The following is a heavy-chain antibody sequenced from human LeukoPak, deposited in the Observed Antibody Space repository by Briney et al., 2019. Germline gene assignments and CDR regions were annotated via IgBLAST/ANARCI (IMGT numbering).Heavy chain of an antibody. CDR3: ATHINWNYAGILDY. CDR2: INPNSGDT. J-gene: IGHJ4*02. D-gene: IGHD1-7*01. V-gene: IGHV1-2*06. CDR1: GYTFTGYY. Sequence: ASVKVSCKASGYTFTGYYMHWLRQAPGQGLEWMGRINPNSGDTKFAQKFQGRVTMSRDTSLSTAYMELSRLTSDDAAVYFCATHINWNYAGILDYWGQGALVTVSS.